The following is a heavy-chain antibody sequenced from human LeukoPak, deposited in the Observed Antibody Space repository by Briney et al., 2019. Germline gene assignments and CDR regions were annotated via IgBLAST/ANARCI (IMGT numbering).Heavy chain of an antibody. Sequence: PSETLSLTCAVYGGSFSGYYWSWIRQPPGKGLEWIGKINHSGSTNYNPSLKSRVTISVDTSKNQFSLKLSSVTAADTAVYYCARGRRRDYYDSSGRWFDPWGQGTLVTVSS. CDR3: ARGRRRDYYDSSGRWFDP. V-gene: IGHV4-34*01. J-gene: IGHJ5*02. D-gene: IGHD3-22*01. CDR1: GGSFSGYY. CDR2: INHSGST.